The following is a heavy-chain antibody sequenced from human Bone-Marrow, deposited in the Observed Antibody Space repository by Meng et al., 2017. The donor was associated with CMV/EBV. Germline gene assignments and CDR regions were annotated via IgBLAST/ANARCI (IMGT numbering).Heavy chain of an antibody. V-gene: IGHV3-23*03. D-gene: IGHD6-13*01. CDR3: ARREGDSSGRDV. Sequence: GGSLRLSCAASGFTFSSYAMSWVRQAPGKGLEWVSVIYSGGSSTYYADSVKGRFTISRDNSKNTLYLQMNSLRAEDTAVYYCARREGDSSGRDVWGQGNTVNV. J-gene: IGHJ6*02. CDR2: IYSGGSST. CDR1: GFTFSSYA.